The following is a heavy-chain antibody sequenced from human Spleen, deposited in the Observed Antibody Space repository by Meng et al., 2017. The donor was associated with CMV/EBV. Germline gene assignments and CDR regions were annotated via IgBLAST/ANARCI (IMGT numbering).Heavy chain of an antibody. D-gene: IGHD2-21*01. CDR3: ARSSFMVVIAIAYNWFDP. V-gene: IGHV1-2*02. CDR2: INPNSGGT. Sequence: ASVKVSCKTSGYTFTGYYMHWVRQAPGQGLEWMGWINPNSGGTNYAQKFQGRVTMTRDTSISTAYMELSRLRSEDTAVYYCARSSFMVVIAIAYNWFDPWGQGTLVTVSS. CDR1: GYTFTGYY. J-gene: IGHJ5*02.